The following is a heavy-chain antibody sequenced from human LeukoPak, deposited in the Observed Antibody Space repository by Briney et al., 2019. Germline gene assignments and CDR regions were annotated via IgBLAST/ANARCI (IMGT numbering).Heavy chain of an antibody. CDR3: ARTAIAAAAFYNWFDS. CDR2: INRDGSNT. Sequence: HPGGSLRLSCAASGFTFSDYWMHWVRQAPGKGLVWVSRINRDGSNTTYADSVKGRFTISRDNAKNTLYLQMNSLRAEDTAVYYCARTAIAAAAFYNWFDSWGQGTLVTVSS. CDR1: GFTFSDYW. J-gene: IGHJ5*01. D-gene: IGHD6-13*01. V-gene: IGHV3-74*01.